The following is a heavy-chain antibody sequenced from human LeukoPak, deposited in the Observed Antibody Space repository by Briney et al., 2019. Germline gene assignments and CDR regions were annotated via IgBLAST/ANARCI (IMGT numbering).Heavy chain of an antibody. D-gene: IGHD2-2*02. J-gene: IGHJ4*02. V-gene: IGHV3-30*02. CDR2: IQYDGGYK. CDR3: AKTSDQLLYSKFDF. Sequence: GESLRLSCATSGFTLNSYGMHRVRQAPGKGLEWVAFIQYDGGYKFYADSVQGRFSVSRDNSKNTLFLQMNSLRAEDTALYYCAKTSDQLLYSKFDFWGQGTLVTVSS. CDR1: GFTLNSYG.